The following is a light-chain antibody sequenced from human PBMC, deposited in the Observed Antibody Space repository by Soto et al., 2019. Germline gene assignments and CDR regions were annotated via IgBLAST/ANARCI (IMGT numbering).Light chain of an antibody. V-gene: IGKV1-39*01. J-gene: IGKJ2*01. CDR3: QQSYSTPS. CDR1: QSISSY. CDR2: AAS. Sequence: DIQMTQSPSSLSASVGDRVTITCRASQSISSYLNWYQQKPGKAPKLLIYAASSLQSGVPSRFSGSGSGTDFTLTISRLQPGDFVTYYCQQSYSTPSFGQGTKLEIK.